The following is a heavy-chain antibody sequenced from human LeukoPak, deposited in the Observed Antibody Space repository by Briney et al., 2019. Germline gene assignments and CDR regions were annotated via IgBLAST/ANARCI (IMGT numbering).Heavy chain of an antibody. Sequence: GGSLRLSCAASGFTFSTSSMNWVRQVPGKGLEWVSSISSSSSYIYYADSVKGRFTISRDNAKNSLYLQMNSLRAEDTAVYYCARATYYYDSSGYKPSYWYFDLWGRGTLVTVSS. V-gene: IGHV3-21*01. D-gene: IGHD3-22*01. J-gene: IGHJ2*01. CDR3: ARATYYYDSSGYKPSYWYFDL. CDR2: ISSSSSYI. CDR1: GFTFSTSS.